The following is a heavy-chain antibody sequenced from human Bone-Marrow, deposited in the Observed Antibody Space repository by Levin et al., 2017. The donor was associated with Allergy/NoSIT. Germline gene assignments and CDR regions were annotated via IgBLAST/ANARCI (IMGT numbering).Heavy chain of an antibody. CDR1: GFSVSSHY. Sequence: LSLTCAASGFSVSSHYMSWVRQAPGKGLEWVSIIYAAGSTYYADSVKGRFTISRDNSKNTLFLQMNSLRAEDTAVYYCARDPQGAVAGPRGYWGQGTLVTVSS. V-gene: IGHV3-53*01. CDR3: ARDPQGAVAGPRGY. CDR2: IYAAGST. D-gene: IGHD6-19*01. J-gene: IGHJ4*02.